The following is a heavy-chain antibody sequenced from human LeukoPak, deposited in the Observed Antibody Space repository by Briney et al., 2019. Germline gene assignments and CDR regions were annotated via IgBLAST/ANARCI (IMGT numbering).Heavy chain of an antibody. CDR1: GSTFNVYY. CDR3: ARGVLLQGRGAFDI. J-gene: IGHJ3*02. CDR2: VIPSSGGT. V-gene: IGHV1-2*02. D-gene: IGHD2-15*01. Sequence: GASVKVSCKASGSTFNVYYIHWLRQAPGQGLEWMGWVIPSSGGTKYAQKFHDRVTMTRDTSITTAYMELSSLTYDDTAVYYCARGVLLQGRGAFDIWEKEARVTVSS.